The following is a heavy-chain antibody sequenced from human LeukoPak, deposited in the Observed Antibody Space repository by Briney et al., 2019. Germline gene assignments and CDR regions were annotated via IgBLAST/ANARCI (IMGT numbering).Heavy chain of an antibody. CDR3: VGSFLGY. J-gene: IGHJ4*02. Sequence: GGSLRLSCAASGLTFSNTWMTWVRQAPGKGLEWVGRIRSKTDGGTTDYTTPVKGRFTISRDDSKNTLYLQMNSLRTEDTAVYYCVGSFLGYWGQGTLVTVSS. CDR1: GLTFSNTW. V-gene: IGHV3-15*01. D-gene: IGHD3-10*01. CDR2: IRSKTDGGTT.